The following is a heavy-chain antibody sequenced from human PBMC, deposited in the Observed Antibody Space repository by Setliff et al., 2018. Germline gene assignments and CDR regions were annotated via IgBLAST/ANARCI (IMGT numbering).Heavy chain of an antibody. Sequence: GGSLRLSCAASGFIFSTYTMNWVRQAPGKGLEWVSTIYSGDRNTFYTDSVKGRFTIFRDGSKNTLFLHMSSLRPDDAAMYYCARDLFRNSGGLFCWGQGTLVTVSS. D-gene: IGHD1-7*01. CDR1: GFIFSTYT. J-gene: IGHJ4*02. CDR3: ARDLFRNSGGLFC. V-gene: IGHV3-NL1*01. CDR2: IYSGDRNT.